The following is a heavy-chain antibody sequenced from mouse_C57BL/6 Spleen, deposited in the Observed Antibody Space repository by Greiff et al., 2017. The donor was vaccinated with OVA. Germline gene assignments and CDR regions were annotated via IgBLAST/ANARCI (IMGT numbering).Heavy chain of an antibody. CDR1: GYTFTDYN. CDR3: ARSSYYGSSYVDDFDY. D-gene: IGHD1-1*01. CDR2: INPNNGGT. Sequence: EVQLQESGPELVKPGASVKIPCKASGYTFTDYNMDWVKQSHGKSLEWIGDINPNNGGTIYNQKFKGKATLTVDKSSSTAYMELRSLTSEDTAVYYCARSSYYGSSYVDDFDYWGQGTTLTVSS. V-gene: IGHV1-18*01. J-gene: IGHJ2*01.